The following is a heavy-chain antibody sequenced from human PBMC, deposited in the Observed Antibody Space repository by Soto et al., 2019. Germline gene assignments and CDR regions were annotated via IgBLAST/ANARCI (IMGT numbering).Heavy chain of an antibody. J-gene: IGHJ4*02. CDR2: ISDSGNII. V-gene: IGHV3-48*03. D-gene: IGHD6-19*01. CDR1: GFTFSSYE. CDR3: VRIGAGGWDIPFDY. Sequence: EVQLVESGGGLVHPGGSLRLSCATSGFTFSSYEMTWVRQAPGKGLEWVSYISDSGNIIYYADSVKGRFTISRDDAKNALYLQMNSLRAEDTALYYCVRIGAGGWDIPFDYWGKRTPVTVS.